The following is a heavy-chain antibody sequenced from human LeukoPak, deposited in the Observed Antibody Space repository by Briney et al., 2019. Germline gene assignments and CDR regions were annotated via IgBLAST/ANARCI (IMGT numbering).Heavy chain of an antibody. V-gene: IGHV4-59*01. Sequence: SETLSLTCTVSGGSISNYYWSWIRQPPGKGLEWIGYIYYSGSTNYNPSLKSRVTISVETSKNQFSLKLSSVTAADTAVYYCARDAEGVATAYSSGFRGFDYWGQGTLVTVSS. CDR2: IYYSGST. J-gene: IGHJ4*02. D-gene: IGHD6-19*01. CDR1: GGSISNYY. CDR3: ARDAEGVATAYSSGFRGFDY.